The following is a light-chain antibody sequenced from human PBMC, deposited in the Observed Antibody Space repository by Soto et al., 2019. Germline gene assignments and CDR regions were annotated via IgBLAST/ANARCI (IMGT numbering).Light chain of an antibody. CDR2: EVT. Sequence: QSALTQPASVSGSPGQSITISCTGTSSDVGGYNRVSWYQQHPDKAPKLIIYEVTNRPSGISNRFSGSKSGDTASLTISGLQAEDEADYYCYSYRSGRAHVFGTGTKLTDL. V-gene: IGLV2-14*01. CDR3: YSYRSGRAHV. CDR1: SSDVGGYNR. J-gene: IGLJ1*01.